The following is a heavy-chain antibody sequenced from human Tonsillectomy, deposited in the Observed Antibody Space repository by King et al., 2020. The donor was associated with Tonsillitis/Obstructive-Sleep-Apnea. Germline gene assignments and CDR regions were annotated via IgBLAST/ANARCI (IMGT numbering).Heavy chain of an antibody. CDR3: ASGTSTYYYSFDY. Sequence: QLQESGPGLVKPSETLSLTCTVSGGSISNYYWSWIRQPPGKGLEWIGYIYYSGSTNYNPSLKSRVTISVDTSKNQFSLKLSSVTAADTTVYYCASGTSTYYYSFDYWGQGTLVTVSS. CDR1: GGSISNYY. J-gene: IGHJ4*02. D-gene: IGHD3-10*01. V-gene: IGHV4-59*08. CDR2: IYYSGST.